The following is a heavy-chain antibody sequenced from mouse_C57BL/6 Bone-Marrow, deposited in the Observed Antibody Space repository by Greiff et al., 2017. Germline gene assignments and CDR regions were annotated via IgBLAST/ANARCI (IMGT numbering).Heavy chain of an antibody. Sequence: VQLQQPGAELVKPGASVKLSCKASGYTFTSYWMQWVKQRPGPGLEWIGEIDPSDSYTNYNQKFKGKATLTVDTSSSTAYMQLSSLTSEDSAVYYCASSRLISFAYWGQGTLVTVSA. CDR3: ASSRLISFAY. V-gene: IGHV1-50*01. D-gene: IGHD1-3*01. CDR1: GYTFTSYW. CDR2: IDPSDSYT. J-gene: IGHJ3*01.